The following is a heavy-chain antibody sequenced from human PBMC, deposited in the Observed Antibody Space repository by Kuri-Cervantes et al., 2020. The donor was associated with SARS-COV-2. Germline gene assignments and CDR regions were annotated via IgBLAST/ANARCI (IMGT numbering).Heavy chain of an antibody. V-gene: IGHV1-8*03. D-gene: IGHD2-21*01. CDR3: AREGTIVVGGLDS. CDR1: GYTFTSYG. J-gene: IGHJ4*02. CDR2: MNPNSGDT. Sequence: ASVKVSCKASGYTFTSYGINWVRQATGQGLEWMGWMNPNSGDTDYAQKFQGRVILTRNTSTTTAYMELRGLKSEDTAVYYCAREGTIVVGGLDSWGQGTLVTVSS.